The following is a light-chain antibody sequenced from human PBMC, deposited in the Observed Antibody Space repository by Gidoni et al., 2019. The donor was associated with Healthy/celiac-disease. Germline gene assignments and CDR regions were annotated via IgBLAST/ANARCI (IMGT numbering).Light chain of an antibody. J-gene: IGKJ1*01. CDR1: QSIRSY. Sequence: DNKMTQDESSLSSSVGDRVTITCRASQSIRSYLNWYQQKPGKAPKILIYAASSLQSGVPSRFSGSGSWTDVSLTIISLQPEDFATYYCQQSYSTAPPAFGQGTKVEIK. CDR2: AAS. V-gene: IGKV1-39*01. CDR3: QQSYSTAPPA.